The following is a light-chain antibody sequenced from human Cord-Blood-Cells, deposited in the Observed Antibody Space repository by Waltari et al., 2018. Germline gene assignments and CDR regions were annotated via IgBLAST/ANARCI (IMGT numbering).Light chain of an antibody. CDR1: SSDVGGYNY. J-gene: IGLJ3*02. CDR2: DVS. Sequence: QSALTQPASVSGSPGQSITISCTGTSSDVGGYNYVSWYQQHPGKAPKRMIYDVSTRPSGVSNRFSGSKSGNAASLTISGLQAEDEADYYCSSYTSSSTWVFGGGTKLTVL. V-gene: IGLV2-14*01. CDR3: SSYTSSSTWV.